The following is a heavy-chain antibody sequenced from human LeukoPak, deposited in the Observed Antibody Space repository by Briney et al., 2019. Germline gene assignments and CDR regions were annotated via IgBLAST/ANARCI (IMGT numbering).Heavy chain of an antibody. CDR2: IYDSGST. CDR3: VRVLYRGSSSRGWIDF. CDR1: GGSISSYY. Sequence: SETLSLTCTVPGGSISSYYWSWIRQPPGKGLEWIGYIYDSGSTYYNPSLESRVTISIDTSKNQFSLKLTSVTAADTGVYYCVRVLYRGSSSRGWIDFWGQGTLVTVSS. V-gene: IGHV4-59*01. J-gene: IGHJ4*02. D-gene: IGHD6-19*01.